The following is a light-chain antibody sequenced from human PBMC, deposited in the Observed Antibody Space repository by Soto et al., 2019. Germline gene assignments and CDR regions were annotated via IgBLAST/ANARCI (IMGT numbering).Light chain of an antibody. V-gene: IGLV2-8*01. J-gene: IGLJ2*01. CDR1: SSDVGGYNY. Sequence: QSVLTQPPSASGSPGQSVTISCTGTSSDVGGYNYVSWYQQHPGKAPKFLIFEVSRRPSGVPDRFSGSKSGNTASLTVSGFHVDDEADYYCSSYAGSNNPVIFGGGIKLTVL. CDR2: EVS. CDR3: SSYAGSNNPVI.